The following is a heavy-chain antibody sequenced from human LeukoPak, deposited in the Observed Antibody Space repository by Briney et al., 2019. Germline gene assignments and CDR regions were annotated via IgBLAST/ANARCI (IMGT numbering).Heavy chain of an antibody. CDR3: ARGYSSSLYFDY. V-gene: IGHV3-23*01. D-gene: IGHD6-6*01. Sequence: GGSLRLSCAASGFTFSRYVMSWVRQAPGKGLEWVSATSGSGGSTYYADSVKGRFTISRDNSKNTLYLQMNSLRAEDTAVYYCARGYSSSLYFDYWGQGTLVTVSS. CDR1: GFTFSRYV. J-gene: IGHJ4*02. CDR2: TSGSGGST.